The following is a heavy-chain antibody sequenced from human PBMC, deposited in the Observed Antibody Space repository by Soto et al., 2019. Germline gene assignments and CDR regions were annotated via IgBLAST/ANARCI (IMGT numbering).Heavy chain of an antibody. D-gene: IGHD4-17*01. CDR3: ARQGADYGDAFDI. Sequence: ASETLSLTCTVSGGSISSYYWNWIRQPPGKGLEWIGYIYYSGTTNYNPSLKSRVTISLGTSKNQFSLKLRSVTAADTAVYYCARQGADYGDAFDIWGQGTMVTVSS. CDR2: IYYSGTT. J-gene: IGHJ3*02. CDR1: GGSISSYY. V-gene: IGHV4-59*08.